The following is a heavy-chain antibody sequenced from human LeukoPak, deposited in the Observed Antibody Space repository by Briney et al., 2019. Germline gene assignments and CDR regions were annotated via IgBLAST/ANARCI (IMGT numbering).Heavy chain of an antibody. CDR1: GGSISSGGYY. CDR2: IYYSGST. V-gene: IGHV4-31*03. D-gene: IGHD6-19*01. J-gene: IGHJ5*02. CDR3: ARGAPGVADWFDP. Sequence: SETLSLTCTVSGGSISSGGYYWSWIRHHPGKALEWIGYIYYSGSTYYNPSLNSRLIISVDTSKNQFSLKLSSVTAADTAVYYCARGAPGVADWFDPWGQGTLVTVSS.